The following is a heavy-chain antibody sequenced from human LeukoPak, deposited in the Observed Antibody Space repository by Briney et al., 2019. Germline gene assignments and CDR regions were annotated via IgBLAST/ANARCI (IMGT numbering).Heavy chain of an antibody. CDR3: ARQPITIFGVVYTYYGMDV. D-gene: IGHD3-3*01. Sequence: PSETLSLTCTVSGGSISSSSYYWGWIRQPPGKGLEWIGSTYYSGSTYHNPSLKSRVTISVDTSKNQFSLKLSSVTAADTAVYYCARQPITIFGVVYTYYGMDVWGQGTTVTVSS. CDR2: TYYSGST. J-gene: IGHJ6*02. CDR1: GGSISSSSYY. V-gene: IGHV4-39*01.